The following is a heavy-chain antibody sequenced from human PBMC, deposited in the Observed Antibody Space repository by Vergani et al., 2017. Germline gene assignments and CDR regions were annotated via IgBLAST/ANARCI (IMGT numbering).Heavy chain of an antibody. CDR1: GGSFSGYY. CDR2: INHSGST. Sequence: QVQLQQWGAGLLKPSETLSLTCAVYGGSFSGYYWSWIRQPPGKGLEWIGEINHSGSTNYNPSRKIRVTISVDTSKNQFSLKLSSVTAADTAVYYCARGPGWYYGGNPFGYWGQGTLVTVSS. V-gene: IGHV4-34*01. D-gene: IGHD4-23*01. J-gene: IGHJ4*02. CDR3: ARGPGWYYGGNPFGY.